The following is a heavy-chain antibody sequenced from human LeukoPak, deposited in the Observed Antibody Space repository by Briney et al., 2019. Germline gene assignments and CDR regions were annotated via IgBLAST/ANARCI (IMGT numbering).Heavy chain of an antibody. V-gene: IGHV1-69*06. CDR3: ARTAIKGPYYYMDV. J-gene: IGHJ6*03. CDR1: GGTFSSYA. CDR2: IIPIFGTA. Sequence: SSVKVSCKASGGTFSSYAISWVRQAPGQGLEWMGRIIPIFGTANYAQKFQGRVTITADKSTSTAYMELSSLRSEDTAVYYCARTAIKGPYYYMDVWGKGTTVTVSS.